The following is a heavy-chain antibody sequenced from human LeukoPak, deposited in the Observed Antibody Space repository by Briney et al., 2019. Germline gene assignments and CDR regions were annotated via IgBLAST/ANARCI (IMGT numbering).Heavy chain of an antibody. CDR1: GFTFSSYA. D-gene: IGHD3-10*01. CDR3: ARKSASGNCPLDY. CDR2: ISADSATT. J-gene: IGHJ4*02. Sequence: GGSLRLSCAASGFTFSSYAMSWVRQAPGKGLEWVSVISADSATTFYANSVKGRFTISRDNAKNTVFLQMSSLRAEDTALYYCARKSASGNCPLDYWGQGTLVTVSS. V-gene: IGHV3-23*01.